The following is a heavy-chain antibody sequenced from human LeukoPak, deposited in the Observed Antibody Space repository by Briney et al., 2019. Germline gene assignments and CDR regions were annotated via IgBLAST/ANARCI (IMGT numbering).Heavy chain of an antibody. D-gene: IGHD6-13*01. Sequence: GEPLKISCKGSGYSFTSYWIGWVRQMPGKGLEWMGIIYPGDSDTGYSPSFQGQVTISADKSISTAYLQWSSLKASDTAMYYCARTIYSSRYYYYYMDVWGKGTTVTVSS. CDR1: GYSFTSYW. CDR2: IYPGDSDT. J-gene: IGHJ6*03. V-gene: IGHV5-51*01. CDR3: ARTIYSSRYYYYYMDV.